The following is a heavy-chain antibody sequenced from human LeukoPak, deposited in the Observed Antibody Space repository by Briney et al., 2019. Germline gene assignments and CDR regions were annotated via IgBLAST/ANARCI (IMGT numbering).Heavy chain of an antibody. D-gene: IGHD3-22*01. CDR1: GFTFDDYA. CDR3: AKDLSSAITSALVLDV. V-gene: IGHV3-9*01. CDR2: ITWNRDNI. J-gene: IGHJ6*02. Sequence: GRSLRLSCKVSGFTFDDYAMHWVRQVPGKGLEWVSGITWNRDNIGYGDTVKGRFTVSRDNVKNVLYLQMKSLRPEDTALYYCAKDLSSAITSALVLDVWGQGTTVIVSS.